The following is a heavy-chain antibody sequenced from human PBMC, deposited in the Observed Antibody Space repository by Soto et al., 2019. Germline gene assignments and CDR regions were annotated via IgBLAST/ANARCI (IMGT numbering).Heavy chain of an antibody. CDR1: GFTVSSNY. CDR3: ARVAPAGYYYGMDV. Sequence: EVQLVESGGGVVQPGGSLRLSCAASGFTVSSNYMSWVRQTPGKGLEWVSVIYSGGSTYYEDSVKVLFTISRHNSKNPLYLHMNSLSAEDTAVYYCARVAPAGYYYGMDVWGQGTTVTVSS. CDR2: IYSGGST. V-gene: IGHV3-53*04. J-gene: IGHJ6*02.